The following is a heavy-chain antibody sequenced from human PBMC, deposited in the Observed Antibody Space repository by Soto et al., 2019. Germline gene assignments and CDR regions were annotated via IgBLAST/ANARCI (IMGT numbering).Heavy chain of an antibody. Sequence: SETLSLTCTVSCGSISSSSYYWGWIRQPPGKGLEWIGSIYYSGSTYYNPSLKSRVTISVDTSKNQFSLKLSSVTAADTAVYYCASFYYYIWGSYRNFAYWGQGTLVTVSS. CDR2: IYYSGST. D-gene: IGHD3-16*02. V-gene: IGHV4-39*01. CDR3: ASFYYYIWGSYRNFAY. J-gene: IGHJ4*02. CDR1: CGSISSSSYY.